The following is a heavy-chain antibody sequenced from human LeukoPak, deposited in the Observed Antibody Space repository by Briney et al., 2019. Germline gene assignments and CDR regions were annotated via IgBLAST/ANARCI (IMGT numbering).Heavy chain of an antibody. V-gene: IGHV4-59*01. CDR1: GGSISSYY. CDR3: ARGGYDSSGYYFWGGYYFDY. Sequence: PSETLSLTCTVSGGSISSYYWSWIRQSPGKGLECIGYIHYTGSTNYNPSLKSRVTISVDTSKNQFSLKLSSVTAADTAVYYCARGGYDSSGYYFWGGYYFDYWGQGTLVTVSS. D-gene: IGHD3-22*01. J-gene: IGHJ4*02. CDR2: IHYTGST.